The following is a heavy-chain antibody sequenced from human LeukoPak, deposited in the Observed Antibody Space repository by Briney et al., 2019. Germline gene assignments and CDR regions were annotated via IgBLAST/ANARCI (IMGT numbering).Heavy chain of an antibody. CDR1: GGTFSSYA. CDR2: IIPILGIA. J-gene: IGHJ3*02. D-gene: IGHD2-15*01. Sequence: EASVKVSCKASGGTFSSYAISWVRQAPGQGLEWMGRIIPILGIANYAQKFQGRVTITADESTSTAYMELSSLRSEDTAVYFCARDRVVGLGLDNAFDIWGQGTVVTVSS. CDR3: ARDRVVGLGLDNAFDI. V-gene: IGHV1-69*04.